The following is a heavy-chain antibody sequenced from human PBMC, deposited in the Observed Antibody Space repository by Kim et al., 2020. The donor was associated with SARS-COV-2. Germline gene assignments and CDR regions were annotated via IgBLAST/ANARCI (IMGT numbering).Heavy chain of an antibody. Sequence: NYGQKFQGRITMTRDTSISTAYMELSRLRSDDTAVYYCATLAYDSSGYFIWGQGTMVTVSS. D-gene: IGHD3-22*01. CDR3: ATLAYDSSGYFI. J-gene: IGHJ3*02. V-gene: IGHV1-2*02.